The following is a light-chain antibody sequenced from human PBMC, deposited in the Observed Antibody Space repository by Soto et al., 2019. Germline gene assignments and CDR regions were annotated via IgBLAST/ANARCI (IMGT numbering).Light chain of an antibody. CDR3: EQYNSDSA. J-gene: IGKJ1*01. Sequence: DIQMTQSPSTLSASVGDRVTITCRASQSISSWLAWYQQKPGKATKLLIYDASSFESGVPSRFSGSGSGTEFSLTISSLQPDDFASYYCEQYNSDSAVGQGNKVDIK. CDR1: QSISSW. V-gene: IGKV1-5*01. CDR2: DAS.